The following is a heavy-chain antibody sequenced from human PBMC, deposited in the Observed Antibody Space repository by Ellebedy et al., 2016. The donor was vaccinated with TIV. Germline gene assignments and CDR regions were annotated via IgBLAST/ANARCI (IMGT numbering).Heavy chain of an antibody. D-gene: IGHD1-7*01. CDR3: ARGDRAGTTRLVDY. Sequence: GESLKISCAASGFTFSSYWMHWVRQAPGKGLVWVSRINSDGSSTSYADSVKGRFTISRDNDKNTLYLQMNSLRAEDTALYYCARGDRAGTTRLVDYWGQGTLVTVSS. V-gene: IGHV3-74*01. J-gene: IGHJ4*02. CDR2: INSDGSST. CDR1: GFTFSSYW.